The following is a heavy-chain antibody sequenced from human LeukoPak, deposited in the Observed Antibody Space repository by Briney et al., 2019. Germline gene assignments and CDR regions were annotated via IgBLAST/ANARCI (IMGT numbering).Heavy chain of an antibody. CDR1: GFSFSTYW. D-gene: IGHD4-17*01. V-gene: IGHV3-53*01. CDR2: IYSGGST. Sequence: GGSLRLSCAPSGFSFSTYWMSWVRQAPGKGLEWVSVIYSGGSTYYADSVKGRFTISRDNSKNTLYLQMNSLRAEDTAVYYCARGSTDGMDVWGQGTTVTVSS. J-gene: IGHJ6*02. CDR3: ARGSTDGMDV.